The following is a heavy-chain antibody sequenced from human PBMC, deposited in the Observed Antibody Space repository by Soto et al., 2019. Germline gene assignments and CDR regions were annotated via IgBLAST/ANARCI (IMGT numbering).Heavy chain of an antibody. D-gene: IGHD2-2*01. CDR3: ARHDCISSSCYYYYYYGMDV. CDR1: GGTFSSYA. V-gene: IGHV1-69*12. Sequence: QVQLVQSGAEVKKPGSSVKVSCKASGGTFSSYAISWVRQAPGPGLDWMGGIIPIFGTVNYAQKFQGRVTITADESPSTAYMELSSLRSEDTAVYYCARHDCISSSCYYYYYYGMDVWGQGTTVTVSS. J-gene: IGHJ6*02. CDR2: IIPIFGTV.